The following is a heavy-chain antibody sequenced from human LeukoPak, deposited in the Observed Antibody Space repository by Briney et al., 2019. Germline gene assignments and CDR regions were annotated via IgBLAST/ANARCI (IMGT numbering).Heavy chain of an antibody. Sequence: KLSETLSLTCTVSGGSISSSSYYWGWIRQPPGKGLEWIGSIYYSGSTYYNPSLKSRVTISVDTSKNQFSLKLSSVTAADTAVYYCASTIFGVVIMSFYFDYWGQGTLVTVSS. CDR3: ASTIFGVVIMSFYFDY. CDR1: GGSISSSSYY. D-gene: IGHD3-3*01. J-gene: IGHJ4*02. V-gene: IGHV4-39*01. CDR2: IYYSGST.